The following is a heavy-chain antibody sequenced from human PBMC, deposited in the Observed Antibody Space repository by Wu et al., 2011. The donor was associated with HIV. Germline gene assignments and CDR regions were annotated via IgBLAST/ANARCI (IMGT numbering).Heavy chain of an antibody. CDR3: ARDLSGIVVVHWFDP. Sequence: QVQLVQSGAEVKKPGASVKVSCKASGYTFTGYYMHWVRQAPGQGLEWMGWINPNSGGTNYAQKFQGRVTMTRDTSISTAYMELSRLRSDDTAVYYCARDLSGIVVVHWFDPWGQGTLVTVSS. D-gene: IGHD3-22*01. CDR2: INPNSGGT. V-gene: IGHV1-2*02. J-gene: IGHJ5*02. CDR1: GYTFTGYY.